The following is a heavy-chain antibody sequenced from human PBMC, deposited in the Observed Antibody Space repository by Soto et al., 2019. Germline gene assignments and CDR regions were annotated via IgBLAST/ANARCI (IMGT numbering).Heavy chain of an antibody. CDR1: GFTFSSYG. Sequence: QVQLVESGGGVVQPGRSLRLSCAASGFTFSSYGMHWVRQAPGKGLEWVAVIWYDGSNKYYADSVKGRFTISRDNSKNTLYLQMNSLRAEDTAVYYCAREQGGYYPFDYWGQGTLVNVSS. CDR2: IWYDGSNK. D-gene: IGHD3-22*01. J-gene: IGHJ4*02. CDR3: AREQGGYYPFDY. V-gene: IGHV3-33*01.